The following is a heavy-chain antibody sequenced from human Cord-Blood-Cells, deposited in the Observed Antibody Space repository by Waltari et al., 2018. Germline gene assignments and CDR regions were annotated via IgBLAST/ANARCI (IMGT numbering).Heavy chain of an antibody. J-gene: IGHJ3*02. CDR1: GFTFSSYA. Sequence: EVQLLESGGGLVQPGGSLRLSCAASGFTFSSYAMSWVRQAPGKGLEWVSAISGGGGSTYYAESVKGRFTISRDNSKNTLYLQMNSLRAEDTAVYYCAKALAAADDAFDIWGQGTMVTVSS. CDR3: AKALAAADDAFDI. D-gene: IGHD6-13*01. V-gene: IGHV3-23*01. CDR2: ISGGGGST.